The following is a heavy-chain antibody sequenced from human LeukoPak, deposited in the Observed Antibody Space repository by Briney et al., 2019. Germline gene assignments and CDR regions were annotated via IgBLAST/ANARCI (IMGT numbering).Heavy chain of an antibody. CDR2: IKQDGSEN. J-gene: IGHJ4*02. CDR3: VRNRAFRGVIVNAKYYFDY. V-gene: IGHV3-7*03. D-gene: IGHD3-16*02. Sequence: GGSLRLSCAASGFTFSSYWMSWVRQAPGKGLQWVANIKQDGSENYYLDSVKGRFTISRDNAKSSLYLQMNSLRAEDTAVYYCVRNRAFRGVIVNAKYYFDYWGQGTLVTVSS. CDR1: GFTFSSYW.